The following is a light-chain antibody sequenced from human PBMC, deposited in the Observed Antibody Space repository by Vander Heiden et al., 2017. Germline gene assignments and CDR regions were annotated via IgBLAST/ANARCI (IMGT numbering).Light chain of an antibody. V-gene: IGLV3-19*01. CDR3: NSRDSSGNHLV. Sequence: SSELTQDPAVSVALGQTVRITCQGDSLRSYYASWYQQKPGQAPVLVIYGKNNRPSGIPDRFSGSSSGNTASLTITGAQAEDEADYYCNSRDSSGNHLVFGGGTKLKVL. CDR2: GKN. J-gene: IGLJ2*01. CDR1: SLRSYY.